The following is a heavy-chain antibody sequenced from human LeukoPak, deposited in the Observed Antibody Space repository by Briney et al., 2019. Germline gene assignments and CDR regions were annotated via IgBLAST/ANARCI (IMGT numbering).Heavy chain of an antibody. D-gene: IGHD4-17*01. Sequence: KSGGSLRLSCAASGFTFSDYYMSWIRQAPGKGLEWVSYISSSGSTIYYADSVKGRLTISRDNAKNSLYLQMNSLRAEDTAVYYCATGLRVGYFDYWGQGTLVTVSS. CDR1: GFTFSDYY. CDR3: ATGLRVGYFDY. V-gene: IGHV3-11*01. CDR2: ISSSGSTI. J-gene: IGHJ4*02.